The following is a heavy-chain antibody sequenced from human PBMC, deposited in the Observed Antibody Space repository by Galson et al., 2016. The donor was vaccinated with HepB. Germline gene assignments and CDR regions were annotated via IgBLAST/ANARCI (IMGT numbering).Heavy chain of an antibody. Sequence: SLRLSCAASGLTFSDHYMDWVRQAPGKGLEWVGRIRDKANNYTTEYAPSVEGRFSVSADESKNSLYLQMNSLETEDTAVYYCAKPTNSDAFHIWGQGTMVTVSS. D-gene: IGHD5-12*01. CDR3: AKPTNSDAFHI. J-gene: IGHJ3*02. CDR1: GLTFSDHY. V-gene: IGHV3-72*01. CDR2: IRDKANNYTT.